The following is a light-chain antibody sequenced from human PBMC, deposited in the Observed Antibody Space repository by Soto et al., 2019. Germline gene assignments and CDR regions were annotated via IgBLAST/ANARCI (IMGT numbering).Light chain of an antibody. CDR1: SSNIGVGYT. CDR3: QSYDSSLSGLV. V-gene: IGLV1-40*01. CDR2: GNS. J-gene: IGLJ1*01. Sequence: QAVVTQPPSVSGAPGQRVTISCSGSSSNIGVGYTVHWYQQLPGTAPKLLIYGNSNRPSGVPDRFSGSKSGTSASLAITGLQTEDEADYYCQSYDSSLSGLVFGTGTK.